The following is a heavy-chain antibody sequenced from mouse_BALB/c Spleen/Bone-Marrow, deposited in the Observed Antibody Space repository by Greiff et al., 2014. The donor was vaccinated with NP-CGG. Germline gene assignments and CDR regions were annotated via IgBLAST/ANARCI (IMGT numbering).Heavy chain of an antibody. V-gene: IGHV14-3*02. D-gene: IGHD2-14*01. Sequence: EVQLQQSGAELVKPGASVKLSCTASGFNIKDTYMHWVKQRPEQGLEWIGRIDPANGNTKYDPKFQGKATITADTSSNTAYLQLSSLTSEDTAVYYCATYYRYDRRFAYWGPGTLVTVSA. CDR2: IDPANGNT. CDR3: ATYYRYDRRFAY. CDR1: GFNIKDTY. J-gene: IGHJ3*01.